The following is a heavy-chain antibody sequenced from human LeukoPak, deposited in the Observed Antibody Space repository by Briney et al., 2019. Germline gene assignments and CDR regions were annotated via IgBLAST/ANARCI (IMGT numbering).Heavy chain of an antibody. D-gene: IGHD3-16*02. CDR3: ARHIVTFGGVIAPDY. CDR1: GGXISSYY. CDR2: IYYSVTT. J-gene: IGHJ4*02. Sequence: SETLSLTCTVSGGXISSYYCSWIRQPPGKVLEWIGYIYYSVTTSYNPSLKSRVTISVNTSKNQFSLRLTSVTAANTAVYYCARHIVTFGGVIAPDYWGQGTLVTVSS. V-gene: IGHV4-59*08.